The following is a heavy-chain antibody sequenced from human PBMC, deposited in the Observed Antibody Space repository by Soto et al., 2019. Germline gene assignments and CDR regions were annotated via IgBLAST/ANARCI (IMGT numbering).Heavy chain of an antibody. V-gene: IGHV3-9*01. J-gene: IGHJ6*03. D-gene: IGHD1-1*01. CDR1: GFTFDDYA. Sequence: EVQLVESGGGLVQPGRSLRLSCAASGFTFDDYAMHWVRQAPGKGLEWVSGISWNSGSIGYADSVKGRFTISRDNAKNSLYLQINSLRAEDTALYYCAKGHNDDYYYMDVWGKGTTVTVSS. CDR3: AKGHNDDYYYMDV. CDR2: ISWNSGSI.